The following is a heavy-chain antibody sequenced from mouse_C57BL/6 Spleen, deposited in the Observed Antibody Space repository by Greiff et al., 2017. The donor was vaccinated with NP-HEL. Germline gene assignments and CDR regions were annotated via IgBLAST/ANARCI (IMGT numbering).Heavy chain of an antibody. CDR2: IDPANGNT. J-gene: IGHJ2*01. V-gene: IGHV14-3*01. Sequence: EVQLQQSVAELVRPGASVKLSCTASGFNINNNYMHWVKQRPEQGLEWIGRIDPANGNTKYAPKFQGKATITADTSSNTAYLQLSSLTSEDTAIYYCARGYYGNYVFDYWGQGTTLTVSS. CDR3: ARGYYGNYVFDY. CDR1: GFNINNNY. D-gene: IGHD2-1*01.